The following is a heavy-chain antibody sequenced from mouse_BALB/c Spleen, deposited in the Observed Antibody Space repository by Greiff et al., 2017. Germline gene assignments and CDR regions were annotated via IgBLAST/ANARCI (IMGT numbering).Heavy chain of an antibody. CDR2: INPYNDGT. CDR3: ARVDYYVSSYSPWFAY. V-gene: IGHV1-14*01. CDR1: GYTFTSYV. J-gene: IGHJ3*01. D-gene: IGHD1-1*01. Sequence: VQLQQSGPELVKPGASVKMSCKASGYTFTSYVMHWVKQKPGQGLEWIGYINPYNDGTKYNEKFKGKATLTSDTSSSTAYMELSSLTSEDSAVYSCARVDYYVSSYSPWFAYWGQGTLVTVSA.